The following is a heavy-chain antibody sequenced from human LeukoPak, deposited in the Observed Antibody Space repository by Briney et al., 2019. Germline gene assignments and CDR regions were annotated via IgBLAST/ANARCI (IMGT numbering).Heavy chain of an antibody. CDR3: ARVRSYGPGSYSYYFDY. Sequence: ASVKVSCKASGYTFTSYGISWVRQAPGQGLEWMGWISAYNGNTTYAQKIQGRVTMTTDTSTSTAYMELRSLRSDDTAVYYCARVRSYGPGSYSYYFDYWGQGTLVTVSS. J-gene: IGHJ4*02. D-gene: IGHD3-10*01. CDR2: ISAYNGNT. CDR1: GYTFTSYG. V-gene: IGHV1-18*01.